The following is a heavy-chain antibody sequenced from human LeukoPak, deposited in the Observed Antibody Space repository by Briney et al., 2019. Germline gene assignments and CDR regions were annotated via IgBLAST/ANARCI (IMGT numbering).Heavy chain of an antibody. D-gene: IGHD3-22*01. Sequence: SETLSLTCTVSGGSISSSSYYWGWIRQPPGKGLEWLGRIYYSGSTYYNPSLKSRVTISVDTSKNQISLKLSSVTAADTAVYFCARSLDYYDSSGLMDYWGQGTLVTVSS. CDR3: ARSLDYYDSSGLMDY. V-gene: IGHV4-39*01. CDR2: IYYSGST. J-gene: IGHJ4*02. CDR1: GGSISSSSYY.